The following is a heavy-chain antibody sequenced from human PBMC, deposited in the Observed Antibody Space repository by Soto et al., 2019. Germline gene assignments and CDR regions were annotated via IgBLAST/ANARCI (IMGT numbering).Heavy chain of an antibody. D-gene: IGHD6-19*01. Sequence: EVQLVQSGAEVKKPGESLKISCKGSGYSFTSYWIGWLRQMPGKGLEWMGIIYPGDSDTRYSPSFQGQVTISADKSISTAYLQWSSLKASDTAMYYCARPHTLSSGWRPYYFDYWGQGTLVTVSS. CDR3: ARPHTLSSGWRPYYFDY. CDR1: GYSFTSYW. CDR2: IYPGDSDT. J-gene: IGHJ4*02. V-gene: IGHV5-51*03.